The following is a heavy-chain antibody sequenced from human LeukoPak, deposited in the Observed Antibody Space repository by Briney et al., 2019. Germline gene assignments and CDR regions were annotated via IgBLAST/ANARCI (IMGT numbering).Heavy chain of an antibody. J-gene: IGHJ4*02. D-gene: IGHD2-21*01. CDR2: ISGSAGST. V-gene: IGHV3-23*01. Sequence: PGGTLRLSCAASGFTFSSYGMSWVRQAPGKGLEWVSAISGSAGSTYYADSVKGRFTISRDNSKNTLYLQMNSLRAEDTAVYSCAKFEASRPVYFDYWGQGTLVTVSS. CDR3: AKFEASRPVYFDY. CDR1: GFTFSSYG.